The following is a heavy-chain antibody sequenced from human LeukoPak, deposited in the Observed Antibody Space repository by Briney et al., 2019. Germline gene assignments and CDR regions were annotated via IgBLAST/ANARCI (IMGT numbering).Heavy chain of an antibody. D-gene: IGHD5-18*01. Sequence: ASVKVSCKASGYTFTSYYMHWVRQAPGQGLEWMGIINPSGGSTSYAQKFQGRVTMTRDTSTSTVYMELSSLRSKDTAVYYCAGGDTAMEFDYWGQGTLVTVSS. V-gene: IGHV1-46*01. CDR2: INPSGGST. CDR3: AGGDTAMEFDY. J-gene: IGHJ4*02. CDR1: GYTFTSYY.